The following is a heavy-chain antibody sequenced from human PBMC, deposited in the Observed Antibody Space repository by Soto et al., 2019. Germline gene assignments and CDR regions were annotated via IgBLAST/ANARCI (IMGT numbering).Heavy chain of an antibody. V-gene: IGHV3-74*01. D-gene: IGHD3-10*01. CDR3: ARPYYGSDSPDYGMDV. CDR1: GFTFSSYW. CDR2: INSDGSRT. J-gene: IGHJ6*02. Sequence: GGSLRLSCAASGFTFSSYWMHWVRQAPGKGLVWVSRINSDGSRTSYADSAKGRFTISRDTAKNTLYLQMNSLRAEDTAVYYCARPYYGSDSPDYGMDVWGQGTTVTVSS.